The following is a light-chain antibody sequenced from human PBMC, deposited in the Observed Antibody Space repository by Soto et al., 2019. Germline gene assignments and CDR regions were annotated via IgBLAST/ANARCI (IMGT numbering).Light chain of an antibody. CDR2: DVS. J-gene: IGLJ1*01. Sequence: QSALTQPRSVSGSPGQSFTISCTGTSSDVGGYNYVSWYQQHPGKAPKLVIYDVSKRPSGVPDRFSGSKSGNTASLIISGLQAEDEADYYCYSYAGSYTFYVFGTGTKLTVL. CDR1: SSDVGGYNY. V-gene: IGLV2-11*01. CDR3: YSYAGSYTFYV.